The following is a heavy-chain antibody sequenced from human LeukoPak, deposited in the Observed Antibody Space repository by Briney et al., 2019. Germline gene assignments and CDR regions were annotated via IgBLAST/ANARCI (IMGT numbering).Heavy chain of an antibody. CDR3: ARPQLYDYVWGSYRSSFAFDI. D-gene: IGHD3-16*02. Sequence: ASVKVSCKVSGYTFTSYDINWVRQAPGQGLEWMGWMKLNSGNTGYAQKFQGRVTTTRNTSISTAYMELSSLRSEDTAVYYCARPQLYDYVWGSYRSSFAFDIWGQGTMVTVSS. J-gene: IGHJ3*02. CDR2: MKLNSGNT. V-gene: IGHV1-8*01. CDR1: GYTFTSYD.